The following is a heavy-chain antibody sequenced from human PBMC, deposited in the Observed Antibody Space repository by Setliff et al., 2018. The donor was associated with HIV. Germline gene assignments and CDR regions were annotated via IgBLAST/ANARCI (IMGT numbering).Heavy chain of an antibody. D-gene: IGHD4-17*01. CDR2: IFYTGST. J-gene: IGHJ4*02. CDR1: GGSISSSSYY. Sequence: TLSLTCTVSGGSISSSSYYWDWIRQPPGKSLEWVGSIFYTGSTNYRPSLESRVIVSLDTSKNQFSLKLSSVTAADTAVYYCTRRDVTTGMDSWGPGILVTVS. CDR3: TRRDVTTGMDS. V-gene: IGHV4-39*01.